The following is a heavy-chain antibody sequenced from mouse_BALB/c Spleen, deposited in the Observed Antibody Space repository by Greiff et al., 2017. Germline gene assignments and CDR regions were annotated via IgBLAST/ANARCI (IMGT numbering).Heavy chain of an antibody. CDR3: ARHQIITTVVDSFAY. D-gene: IGHD1-1*01. Sequence: DVMLVESGGDLVKPGGSLKLSCAASGFTFSSYGMSWVRQTPDKRLEWVATISSGGSYTYYPDSVKGRFTISRDNAKNTLYLQMSSLKSEDTAMYYCARHQIITTVVDSFAYWGQGTLVTVSA. CDR1: GFTFSSYG. J-gene: IGHJ3*01. V-gene: IGHV5-6*02. CDR2: ISSGGSYT.